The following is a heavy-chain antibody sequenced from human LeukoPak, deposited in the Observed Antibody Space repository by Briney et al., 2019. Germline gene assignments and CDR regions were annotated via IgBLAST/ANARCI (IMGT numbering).Heavy chain of an antibody. D-gene: IGHD3-22*01. CDR2: IYGGGST. Sequence: GGSLRLSCAASGFTVSSMYMSWVRQAPGKGLEWVSVIYGGGSTFYADSVKGRFTISRDNSKNTLYLQMNSLRAEDTAVYYCARGWGHYYDSSGYPLDYWGQGTLVTVSS. CDR1: GFTVSSMY. CDR3: ARGWGHYYDSSGYPLDY. J-gene: IGHJ4*02. V-gene: IGHV3-53*05.